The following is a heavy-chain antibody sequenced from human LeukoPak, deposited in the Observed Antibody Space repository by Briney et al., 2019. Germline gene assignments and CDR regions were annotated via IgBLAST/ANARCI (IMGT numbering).Heavy chain of an antibody. J-gene: IGHJ4*02. V-gene: IGHV1-8*03. D-gene: IGHD3-22*01. CDR2: MNPNSGNT. CDR1: GYTFTSYD. CDR3: AREDYYDSGSSAY. Sequence: ASVKVSCKASGYTFTSYDINWVRQATGQGLEWMGWMNPNSGNTAYAQKFQGRVTITRNTSISTAYMELSSLRSEDTAIYYCAREDYYDSGSSAYWGQGTLVTVSS.